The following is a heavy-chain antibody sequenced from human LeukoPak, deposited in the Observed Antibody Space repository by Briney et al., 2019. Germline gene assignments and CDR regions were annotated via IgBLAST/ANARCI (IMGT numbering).Heavy chain of an antibody. D-gene: IGHD3/OR15-3a*01. Sequence: PGGSLRLSCAASGFTFSTYAMSWVRQAPGKGLGWVSAISGSGGTTYYADSVKGRFTISRDNSKNTLYLQMNSLRAEDTAVYYCAKMPLVGTAYYSLMATPFDYWGQGTLVTVSS. CDR2: ISGSGGTT. CDR3: AKMPLVGTAYYSLMATPFDY. CDR1: GFTFSTYA. J-gene: IGHJ4*02. V-gene: IGHV3-23*01.